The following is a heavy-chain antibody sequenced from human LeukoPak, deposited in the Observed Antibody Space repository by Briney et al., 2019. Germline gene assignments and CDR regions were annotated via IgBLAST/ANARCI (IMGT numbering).Heavy chain of an antibody. CDR3: ASVPQGITMVRGDHDY. Sequence: GGSLRLPCAASGFTFSSYGMSWVRQAPGKGLEWVSAISGSGGSTYYADSVKGRFTISRDNSKNTLYLQMNSLRAEDTAVYYCASVPQGITMVRGDHDYWGQGTLVTVSS. V-gene: IGHV3-23*01. D-gene: IGHD3-10*01. CDR2: ISGSGGST. CDR1: GFTFSSYG. J-gene: IGHJ4*02.